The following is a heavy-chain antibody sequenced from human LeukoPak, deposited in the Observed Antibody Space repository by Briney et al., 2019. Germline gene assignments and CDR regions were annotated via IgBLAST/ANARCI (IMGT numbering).Heavy chain of an antibody. D-gene: IGHD1-14*01. CDR2: IYSGGST. CDR1: GFTVSSNY. Sequence: PGGSLRLSCAATGFTVSSNYMSWVREAPGKELEWVSVIYSGGSTYYADSVKGRFTISRDNSKNTLYLQMNSLRAEDTAVYYCAKKYNTGLDPWGQGTLVTVSS. V-gene: IGHV3-53*01. CDR3: AKKYNTGLDP. J-gene: IGHJ5*02.